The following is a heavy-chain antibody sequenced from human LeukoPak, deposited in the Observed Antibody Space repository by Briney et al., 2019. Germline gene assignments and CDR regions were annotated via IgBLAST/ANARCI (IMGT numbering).Heavy chain of an antibody. D-gene: IGHD3-10*01. Sequence: ASVKVSCKASGYTFTSYDINWVRQATGQGLEWMGWMNPNSGNTGYAQKFQGRVTITRNTSISTAYMELSSLRSEDTAVYYCARGEVLLWFGELLCGRSDPWGQGTLVTVSS. CDR1: GYTFTSYD. J-gene: IGHJ5*02. V-gene: IGHV1-8*03. CDR3: ARGEVLLWFGELLCGRSDP. CDR2: MNPNSGNT.